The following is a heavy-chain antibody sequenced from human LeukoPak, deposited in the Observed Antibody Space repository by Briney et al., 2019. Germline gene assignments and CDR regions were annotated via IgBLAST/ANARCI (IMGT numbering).Heavy chain of an antibody. Sequence: PGGSLRLSCAASGFDFSTYAMYWVRLTPGKGLEFVSAISKSGDSTSYGNDVKGRFTISRDNIKNTVDLEMGSLRVDDTGMYYCARIPEYWGEGNAVTVSS. V-gene: IGHV3-64*01. CDR2: ISKSGDST. D-gene: IGHD2-2*01. J-gene: IGHJ6*02. CDR3: ARIPEY. CDR1: GFDFSTYA.